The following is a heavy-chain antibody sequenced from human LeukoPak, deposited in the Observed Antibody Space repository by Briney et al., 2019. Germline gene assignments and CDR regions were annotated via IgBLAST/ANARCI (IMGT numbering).Heavy chain of an antibody. Sequence: EAPVKVSCKASGYTFPGYYMHWVRQAPGQGLEWVGWINPNSGGTNYAQKFQGRVTMTRDTSISTAYMELSRLRSDDTDVYYCAREHSSSSGKVFDYWGQGTLVTVSS. V-gene: IGHV1-2*02. CDR2: INPNSGGT. CDR1: GYTFPGYY. CDR3: AREHSSSSGKVFDY. J-gene: IGHJ4*02. D-gene: IGHD6-6*01.